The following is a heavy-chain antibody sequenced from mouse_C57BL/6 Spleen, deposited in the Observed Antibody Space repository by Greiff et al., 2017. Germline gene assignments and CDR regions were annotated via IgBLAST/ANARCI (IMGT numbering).Heavy chain of an antibody. D-gene: IGHD2-4*01. CDR2: IWSDGST. Sequence: VQVVESGPGLVAPSQSLSITCTVSGFSLTSYGVHWVRQPPGKGLEWLVVIWSDGSTTYNSALKSRLSISKDNSKSQVFLKMNSLQTDDTAMYYCARQGGYDYDAAWFAYWGQGTLVTVSA. V-gene: IGHV2-6-1*01. J-gene: IGHJ3*01. CDR1: GFSLTSYG. CDR3: ARQGGYDYDAAWFAY.